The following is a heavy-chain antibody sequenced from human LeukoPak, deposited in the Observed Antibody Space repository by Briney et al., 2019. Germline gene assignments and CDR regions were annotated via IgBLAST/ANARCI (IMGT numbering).Heavy chain of an antibody. V-gene: IGHV4-39*07. Sequence: SETLSLTCTVSGGSISSSSYYWGWIRQSPGKGLEWIGSIYYSGSTYYNPSLKSRVTISVDTSKNQFSLKLSSVTAADTAVYYCARSSVSPFDYWGQGTLVTVSS. D-gene: IGHD1-14*01. CDR1: GGSISSSSYY. CDR2: IYYSGST. CDR3: ARSSVSPFDY. J-gene: IGHJ4*02.